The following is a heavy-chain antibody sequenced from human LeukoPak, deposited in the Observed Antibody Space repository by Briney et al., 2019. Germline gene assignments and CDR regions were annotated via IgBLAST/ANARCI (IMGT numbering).Heavy chain of an antibody. V-gene: IGHV1-2*02. CDR3: AREGSSGWYYFDY. Sequence: ASVKVSCKASGYTFTDYYMHWVRQAPGQGLEWMGWINPNSGGTNYAQKLQGRVTMTTDTSTSTAYMELRSLRSDDTAVYYCAREGSSGWYYFDYWGQGTLVTVSS. J-gene: IGHJ4*02. CDR2: INPNSGGT. CDR1: GYTFTDYY. D-gene: IGHD6-19*01.